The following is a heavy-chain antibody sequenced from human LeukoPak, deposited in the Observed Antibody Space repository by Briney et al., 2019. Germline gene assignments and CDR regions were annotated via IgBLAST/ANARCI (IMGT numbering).Heavy chain of an antibody. Sequence: SETLSLTCTVSGGSVSSGSYYWSWIRQPPGKGLEWIGYIYYSGSTNYNPSLESRVTISVDTSKNQFSLKLSSVTAADTAVYYCARAELRYFDWLAPFDYWGQGTLVTVSS. CDR3: ARAELRYFDWLAPFDY. J-gene: IGHJ4*02. V-gene: IGHV4-61*01. CDR1: GGSVSSGSYY. D-gene: IGHD3-9*01. CDR2: IYYSGST.